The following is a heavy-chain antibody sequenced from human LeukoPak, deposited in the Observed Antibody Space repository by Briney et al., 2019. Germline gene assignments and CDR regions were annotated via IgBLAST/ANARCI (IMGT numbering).Heavy chain of an antibody. D-gene: IGHD3-22*01. CDR1: GFTFSSYA. V-gene: IGHV3-23*01. CDR2: ISTSGGSA. CDR3: AIMHPYYDGRGLWGQ. Sequence: GGSLRLSCAASGFTFSSYAMSWVRRAPGKGLEWVSGISTSGGSASYADSVKGRFTISRDNPRNTLFMEMNSLRAEDTALYYFAIMHPYYDGRGLWGQWGPGTLVTVSS. J-gene: IGHJ4*01.